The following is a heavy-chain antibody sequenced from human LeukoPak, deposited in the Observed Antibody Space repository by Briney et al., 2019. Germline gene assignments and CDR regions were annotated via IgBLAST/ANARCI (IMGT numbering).Heavy chain of an antibody. CDR3: ARERSYCSTSTCDYYGLDV. CDR2: IFPSGST. V-gene: IGHV3-53*01. Sequence: TGGSLRLSCAASGFTVSRNYMSWVRQAPGKGLEWVSVIFPSGSTYYTDSLKGRFTISRDNSKNTLYLQMNSLRAEDTAVYYCARERSYCSTSTCDYYGLDVWGQGTTVTVSS. CDR1: GFTVSRNY. D-gene: IGHD2-2*01. J-gene: IGHJ6*02.